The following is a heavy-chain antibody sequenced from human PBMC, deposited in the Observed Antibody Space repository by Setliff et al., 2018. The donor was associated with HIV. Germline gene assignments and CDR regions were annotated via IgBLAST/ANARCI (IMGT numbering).Heavy chain of an antibody. CDR1: GGSISSSSYY. Sequence: SETLSLTCTVSGGSISSSSYYWGWIRPPPGKGLEWIGSIYYSGSTYYNPSLKSRVTISVDTSKNQFSLKLSSVTAADTAVYYCARAMKYSYGYVHDAFDIWGQGTMVTVSS. CDR3: ARAMKYSYGYVHDAFDI. V-gene: IGHV4-39*01. D-gene: IGHD5-18*01. CDR2: IYYSGST. J-gene: IGHJ3*02.